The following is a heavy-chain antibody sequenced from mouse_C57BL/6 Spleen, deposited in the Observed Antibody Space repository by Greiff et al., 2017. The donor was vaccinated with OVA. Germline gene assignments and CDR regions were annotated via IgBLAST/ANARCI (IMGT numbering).Heavy chain of an antibody. CDR3: ARRDGYSWYFDV. V-gene: IGHV1-42*01. Sequence: EVQLQQSGPELVKPGASVKISCKASGYSFTGYYMNWVKQSPEKSLEWIGEINPSTGGTTYNQKFKAKATLTVDKSSSTAYMQLKSLTSEDSAVYYCARRDGYSWYFDVWGTGTTVTVSS. CDR1: GYSFTGYY. J-gene: IGHJ1*03. D-gene: IGHD2-3*01. CDR2: INPSTGGT.